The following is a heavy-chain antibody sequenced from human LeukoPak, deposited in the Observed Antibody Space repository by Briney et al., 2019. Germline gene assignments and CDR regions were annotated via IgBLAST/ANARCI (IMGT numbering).Heavy chain of an antibody. CDR3: ATSQSIQGSAFEWDDY. CDR2: FDPEDGET. CDR1: GGTFSSYA. Sequence: ASVKVSCKASGGTFSSYAISWVRQAPGKGLEWMGGFDPEDGETIYAQKFQGRVTMTEDTSTDTAYMELSSLRSEDTAVYYCATSQSIQGSAFEWDDYWGQGTLVTVSS. J-gene: IGHJ4*02. D-gene: IGHD1-26*01. V-gene: IGHV1-24*01.